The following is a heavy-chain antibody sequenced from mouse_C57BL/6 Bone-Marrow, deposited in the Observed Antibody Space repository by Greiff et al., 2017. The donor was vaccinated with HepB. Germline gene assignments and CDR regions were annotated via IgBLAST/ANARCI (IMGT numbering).Heavy chain of an antibody. J-gene: IGHJ3*01. CDR2: FHPYNDDT. CDR1: GYTFTTYP. CDR3: ARGGSSSAWFAY. Sequence: VKLQESGAELVKPGASVKMSCKASGYTFTTYPIEWMKQNHGKSLEWIGNFHPYNDDTKYNEKFKGKATLTVEKSSSTVYLELSRLTSDDSAVYYCARGGSSSAWFAYWGQGTLVTVSA. D-gene: IGHD1-1*01. V-gene: IGHV1-47*01.